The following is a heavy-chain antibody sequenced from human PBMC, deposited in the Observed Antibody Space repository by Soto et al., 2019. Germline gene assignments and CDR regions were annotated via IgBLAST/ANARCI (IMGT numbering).Heavy chain of an antibody. D-gene: IGHD5-18*01. CDR1: GYIFTNND. J-gene: IGHJ5*02. V-gene: IGHV1-8*01. CDR3: ARMASFGSLNWFDP. CDR2: MNPGSGDT. Sequence: ASVKVSCKASGYIFTNNDVSWVRQATGQGLEWVGWMNPGSGDTGYAQKFQGRITMTRNISIATAYMELSSLRADDTAIYYCARMASFGSLNWFDPWGQGTLVTVSS.